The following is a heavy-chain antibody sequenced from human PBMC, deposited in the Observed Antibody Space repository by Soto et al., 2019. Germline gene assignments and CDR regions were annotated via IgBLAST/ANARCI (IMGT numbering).Heavy chain of an antibody. Sequence: GGSLRLSCAASGFTFSSYAMSWVRQAPGKGLEWVSAISGSGGSTYYADSVKGRFTISRDNSKNTLYLQMNSLRAEDTAVYYCAKGSEGVVVAAVYFDYWGQGTLVTVSS. D-gene: IGHD2-15*01. J-gene: IGHJ4*02. CDR2: ISGSGGST. CDR1: GFTFSSYA. V-gene: IGHV3-23*01. CDR3: AKGSEGVVVAAVYFDY.